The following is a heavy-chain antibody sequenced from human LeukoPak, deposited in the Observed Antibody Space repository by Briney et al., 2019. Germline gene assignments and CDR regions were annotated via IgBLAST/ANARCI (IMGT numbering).Heavy chain of an antibody. D-gene: IGHD2-21*02. V-gene: IGHV4-61*08. J-gene: IGHJ4*02. CDR2: IYYSGST. CDR1: GGSIRSGGYY. CDR3: ARSGSKVMTAINF. Sequence: SETLSLTCTVSGGSIRSGGYYWSWIRQPPGKGLEWIGYIYYSGSTNYNPSLKSRVTISVDTSNNQFSLKLSSVTAADTAVYYCARSGSKVMTAINFWGQGTLVTVSS.